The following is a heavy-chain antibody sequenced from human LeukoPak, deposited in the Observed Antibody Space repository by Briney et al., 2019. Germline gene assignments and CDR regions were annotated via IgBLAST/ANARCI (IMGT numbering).Heavy chain of an antibody. V-gene: IGHV3-66*01. D-gene: IGHD3-10*01. CDR3: VPLTDGSLDQ. CDR1: TFTVSTNY. Sequence: GGSLRLSCAASTFTVSTNYMTWVRQAPGKRLEWVSMIYTGGSPYYADSVKGRFTISRDNSKNTLNLQMNSLRVEDTAVYYCVPLTDGSLDQWGQGTLVTVSS. J-gene: IGHJ4*02. CDR2: IYTGGSP.